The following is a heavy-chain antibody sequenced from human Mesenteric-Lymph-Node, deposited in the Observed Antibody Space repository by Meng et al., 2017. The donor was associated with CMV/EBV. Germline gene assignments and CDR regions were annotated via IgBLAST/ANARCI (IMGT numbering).Heavy chain of an antibody. D-gene: IGHD3-22*01. CDR3: ARVGYFYDDSGFYGTLGTNWIYCFDY. Sequence: GSLRLSCAASGFTISSYGMHWVSQAPGKGLEWIGEIYHSGSTNYNPSLKSRVTISVDKSKNQFSLKLSSVTAADTAVYYCARVGYFYDDSGFYGTLGTNWIYCFDYWGQGTLVTVSS. V-gene: IGHV4-4*02. CDR1: GFTISSYG. CDR2: IYHSGST. J-gene: IGHJ4*02.